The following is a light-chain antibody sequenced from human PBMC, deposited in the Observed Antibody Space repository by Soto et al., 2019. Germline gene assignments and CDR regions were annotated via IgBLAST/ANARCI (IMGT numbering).Light chain of an antibody. CDR2: GAS. V-gene: IGKV3-20*01. CDR1: HSVSSSY. Sequence: ELVLTQSPGTLSLSPGERATLSCRASHSVSSSYLAWYQHKPGQAPRLLIYGASSRATGIPDRFSGSGSGTDFTLTISRLEPEDFAVYYCKQYGTAPPWTFGQGTKVEIK. J-gene: IGKJ1*01. CDR3: KQYGTAPPWT.